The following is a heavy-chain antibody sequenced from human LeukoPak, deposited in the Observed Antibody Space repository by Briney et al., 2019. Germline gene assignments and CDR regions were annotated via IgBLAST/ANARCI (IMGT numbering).Heavy chain of an antibody. D-gene: IGHD5-12*01. CDR2: IYSGGST. CDR1: GFSFTYFW. CDR3: ARGGYSGYDTFDY. Sequence: TGGSLRLSCAASGFSFTYFWMTWVRQAPGKGLEWVSVIYSGGSTYYADSVKGRFTISRDNSKNTLYLQMNSLRAEDTAVYYCARGGYSGYDTFDYWGQGTLVTVSS. V-gene: IGHV3-66*01. J-gene: IGHJ4*02.